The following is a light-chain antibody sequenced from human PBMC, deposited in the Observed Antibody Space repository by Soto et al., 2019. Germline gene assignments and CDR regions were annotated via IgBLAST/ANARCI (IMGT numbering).Light chain of an antibody. J-gene: IGKJ1*01. CDR2: SAS. CDR1: QSVSSN. V-gene: IGKV3-15*01. CDR3: QQYNNWWT. Sequence: EIVMTQSPATLSVSPGERATLSCRASQSVSSNLAWYQQKPGQAPRLLIYSASTRATGIPARFSGSGSGTEFTLTISSLQSVDFAVYYCQQYNNWWTFGQGTKVEIK.